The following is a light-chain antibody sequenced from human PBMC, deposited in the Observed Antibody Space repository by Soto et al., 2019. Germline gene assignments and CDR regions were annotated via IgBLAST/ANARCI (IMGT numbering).Light chain of an antibody. CDR2: DVS. CDR3: FSYKSTSLYV. V-gene: IGLV2-14*03. CDR1: SSDVGGYNY. J-gene: IGLJ1*01. Sequence: SVLAQPAPVSGAPGQSITLSCPGTSSDVGGYNYVSWYQKHPGTPPNLMIYDVSNPPSGVSNRFSGSKSGNPAPLTIPGLQAEDEANYYCFSYKSTSLYVFGTGTKVTVL.